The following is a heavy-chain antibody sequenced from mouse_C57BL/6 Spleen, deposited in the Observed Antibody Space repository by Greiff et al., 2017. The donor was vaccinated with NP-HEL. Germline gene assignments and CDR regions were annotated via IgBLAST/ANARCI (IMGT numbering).Heavy chain of an antibody. CDR1: GYSITSGYY. V-gene: IGHV3-6*01. J-gene: IGHJ2*01. CDR3: ARDQDTGADY. CDR2: ISYDGSN. D-gene: IGHD3-2*02. Sequence: EVQLQESGPGLVKPSQSLSLTCSVTGYSITSGYYWNWIRQFPGNKLEWMGYISYDGSNNYNPSLKNRISITRDTSKNQFFLKLNSVTTEDTATYYCARDQDTGADYWGQGTTLTVSS.